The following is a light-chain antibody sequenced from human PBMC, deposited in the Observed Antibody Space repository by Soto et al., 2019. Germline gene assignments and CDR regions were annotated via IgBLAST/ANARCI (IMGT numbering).Light chain of an antibody. Sequence: DIQLTQSPSFLSASVGDRVTITCRASQGISSYLAWYQQKPGKAPKLLIYAASTLQSGVPSRFSGSGSGTEFTLTISSLQPDDFATYYCQQYNSYSPLTVGGGTKVDIK. V-gene: IGKV1-9*01. J-gene: IGKJ4*01. CDR1: QGISSY. CDR2: AAS. CDR3: QQYNSYSPLT.